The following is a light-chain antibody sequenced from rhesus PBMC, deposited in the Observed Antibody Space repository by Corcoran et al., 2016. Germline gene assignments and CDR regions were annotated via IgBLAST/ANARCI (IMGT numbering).Light chain of an antibody. Sequence: DIQMSQSPSPLFASVGDRVSTTCWASQGISRFLNWYQQKPGKAPKFLIYPTNNLTSGVPSTFSGSGSGTDYSLTISSLQPEDFATYYCRQGYSTPYSFGPGTKVEIK. CDR3: RQGYSTPYS. J-gene: IGKJ2*01. V-gene: IGKV1-32*03. CDR2: PTN. CDR1: QGISRF.